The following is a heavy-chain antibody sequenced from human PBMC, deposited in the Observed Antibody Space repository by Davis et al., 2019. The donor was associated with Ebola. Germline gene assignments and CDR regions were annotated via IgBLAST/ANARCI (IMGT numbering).Heavy chain of an antibody. CDR2: IIPILGIA. J-gene: IGHJ4*02. CDR1: GGTFSSYA. CDR3: ARDQSGYDPHFDY. V-gene: IGHV1-69*04. D-gene: IGHD5-12*01. Sequence: AASVKVSCKASGGTFSSYAISWVRQAPGQGLEWMGRIIPILGIANYAQKFQGRVTITADKSTSTAYMELSSLRSEDTAVYYCARDQSGYDPHFDYWGQGTLVTVSS.